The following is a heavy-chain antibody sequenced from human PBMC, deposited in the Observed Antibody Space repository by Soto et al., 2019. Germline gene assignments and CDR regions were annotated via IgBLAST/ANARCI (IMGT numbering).Heavy chain of an antibody. CDR3: ARRSEGGLAYYYYYYGMDV. CDR2: ISSSGSTI. CDR1: GFTFSDYY. J-gene: IGHJ6*02. Sequence: PGGSLRLSCAASGFTFSDYYMSWIRQAPGKGLEWVSYISSSGSTIYYADSVKGRFTISRDNAKNSLYLQMNSLRAEDTAVYYCARRSEGGLAYYYYYYGMDVWGQVTTVTVSS. D-gene: IGHD3-16*01. V-gene: IGHV3-11*01.